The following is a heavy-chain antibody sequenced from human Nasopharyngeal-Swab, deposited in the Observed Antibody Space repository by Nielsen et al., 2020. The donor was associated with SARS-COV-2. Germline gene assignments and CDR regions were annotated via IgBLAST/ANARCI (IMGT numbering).Heavy chain of an antibody. CDR2: ISSSSSSTI. CDR3: ARVGTYCSSTSCFALGGNRYMDV. CDR1: GFTFSSYS. Sequence: GESLKISCAASGFTFSSYSMNWVRQAPGKGLEWVSSISSSSSSTIYYADSVKGRFTISRDNAKNSLYLQMNSLRAEDTAVYYCARVGTYCSSTSCFALGGNRYMDVWGKGTTVTVSS. V-gene: IGHV3-48*01. J-gene: IGHJ6*03. D-gene: IGHD2-2*01.